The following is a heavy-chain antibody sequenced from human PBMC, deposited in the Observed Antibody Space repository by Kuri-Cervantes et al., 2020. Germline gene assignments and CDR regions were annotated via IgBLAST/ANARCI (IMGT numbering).Heavy chain of an antibody. V-gene: IGHV3-30-3*01. Sequence: GESLKISWAASGFTFSSYAMHWVRQAPGKGLEWVAVISYDGSKKYYADSVKGRFTISRDNSKNTLYLQMNSLRAEDTAVYYCAREGITMVRGVIITLNYFDYWGQGTLVTVSS. CDR3: AREGITMVRGVIITLNYFDY. CDR2: ISYDGSKK. CDR1: GFTFSSYA. J-gene: IGHJ4*02. D-gene: IGHD3-10*01.